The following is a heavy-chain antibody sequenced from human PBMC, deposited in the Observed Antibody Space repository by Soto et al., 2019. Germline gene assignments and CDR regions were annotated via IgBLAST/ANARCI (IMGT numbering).Heavy chain of an antibody. V-gene: IGHV3-30*18. D-gene: IGHD3-10*01. CDR1: GFTFSSYG. CDR3: AKDLKWITMVQGVIRSYDMDV. CDR2: ISYDGSNK. Sequence: QVQLVESGGGVVQPGRSLRLSCAASGFTFSSYGMHWVRQAPGKGLEWVAVISYDGSNKYYADSVKGRFTISRDNSKNTLYLQMNSLRAEDTAVYYCAKDLKWITMVQGVIRSYDMDVWGQGTTVTVSS. J-gene: IGHJ6*02.